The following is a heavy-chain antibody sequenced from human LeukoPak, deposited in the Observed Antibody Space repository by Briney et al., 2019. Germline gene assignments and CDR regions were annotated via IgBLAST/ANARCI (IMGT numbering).Heavy chain of an antibody. Sequence: GGSLRLSCVASGFTFSDHYIHWIRQAPGKGLEWVSYITTSGGTIYSADSVRGRFTVSRDNAKNSLYLQMNSLRVEDTAVYYCTRYSDYLDAFDIWGQGTVVSVSS. CDR2: ITTSGGTI. CDR3: TRYSDYLDAFDI. J-gene: IGHJ3*02. D-gene: IGHD5-12*01. CDR1: GFTFSDHY. V-gene: IGHV3-11*01.